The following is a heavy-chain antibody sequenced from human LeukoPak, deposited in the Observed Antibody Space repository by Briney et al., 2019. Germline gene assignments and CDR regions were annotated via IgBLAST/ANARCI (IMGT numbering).Heavy chain of an antibody. V-gene: IGHV3-11*04. Sequence: GGSLRLSCAASGFTFSDYYMSWIRRAPGKGLEWVSYISSSGSTTYYADSVKGRFTISRDNAKNSLYLQMNSLRAEDTAVYYCARAYYYDSSGYYPDAFDIWGQGTMVTVSS. CDR3: ARAYYYDSSGYYPDAFDI. CDR2: ISSSGSTT. CDR1: GFTFSDYY. D-gene: IGHD3-22*01. J-gene: IGHJ3*02.